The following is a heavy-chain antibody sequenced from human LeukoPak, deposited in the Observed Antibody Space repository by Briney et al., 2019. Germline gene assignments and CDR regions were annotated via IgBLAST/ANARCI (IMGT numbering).Heavy chain of an antibody. Sequence: ASVKVSCKASGYTFTGYYMHWVRQAPGQGLEWMGWINPNSGGTNYAQKFQGRVTMTRDTSISTAYMELSRLRPDDTAVYYCARAPPAAASAFDIWGQGTMVTVSS. D-gene: IGHD6-13*01. V-gene: IGHV1-2*02. J-gene: IGHJ3*02. CDR1: GYTFTGYY. CDR3: ARAPPAAASAFDI. CDR2: INPNSGGT.